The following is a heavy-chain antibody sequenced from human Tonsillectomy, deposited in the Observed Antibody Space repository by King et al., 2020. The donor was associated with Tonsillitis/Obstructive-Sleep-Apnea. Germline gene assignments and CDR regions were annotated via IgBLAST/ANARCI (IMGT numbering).Heavy chain of an antibody. CDR3: ARIRFLEWLSNYYYYYYMDV. D-gene: IGHD3-3*01. Sequence: LVESGGGLVQPGGSLRLSCAASGFTISSYSMNWVRQAPGKGLEWVSYISSSSSTIYYADSVKGRFTISRDNAKNSLYLQMNSLRDEDTAVYYCARIRFLEWLSNYYYYYYMDVWGQGTTVTVSS. V-gene: IGHV3-48*02. CDR2: ISSSSSTI. J-gene: IGHJ6*03. CDR1: GFTISSYS.